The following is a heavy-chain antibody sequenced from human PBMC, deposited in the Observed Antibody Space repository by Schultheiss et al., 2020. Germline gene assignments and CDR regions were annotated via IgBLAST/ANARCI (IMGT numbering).Heavy chain of an antibody. D-gene: IGHD6-19*01. Sequence: ASVKVSCKASGYTFTSYDINWVRQATGQGLEWMGWISAYNGNTNYAQKLQGRVTMTTDTSTSTAYMELRSLRSDDTAVYYCARVDREQQWLSGGYYYYGMDVWGQGTTVNGYS. J-gene: IGHJ6*02. CDR3: ARVDREQQWLSGGYYYYGMDV. CDR2: ISAYNGNT. V-gene: IGHV1-18*01. CDR1: GYTFTSYD.